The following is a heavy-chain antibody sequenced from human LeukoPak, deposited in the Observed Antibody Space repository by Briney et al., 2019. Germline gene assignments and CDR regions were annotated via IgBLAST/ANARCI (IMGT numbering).Heavy chain of an antibody. CDR2: ISTDGYTT. D-gene: IGHD2-15*01. CDR3: VVGGSPGY. CDR1: GLAFSAYK. V-gene: IGHV3-74*01. J-gene: IGHJ4*02. Sequence: GGSLRLSCAASGLAFSAYKMHWVRQAPRKGLVWVSRISTDGYTTDYADFVQGRFIASRDNTKNTWSLEMNSLRAEDTAVYYCVVGGSPGYWGQGTLVTVSS.